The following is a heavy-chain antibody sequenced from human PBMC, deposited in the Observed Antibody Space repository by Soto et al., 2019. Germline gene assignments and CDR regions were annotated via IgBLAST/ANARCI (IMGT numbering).Heavy chain of an antibody. J-gene: IGHJ4*02. D-gene: IGHD3-16*01. CDR3: ARAYEGDYFDY. CDR2: IKKDGSEK. V-gene: IGHV3-7*01. Sequence: GGSLRLSCAASGFSFSTYWMNWVRQAPGKGLEWVAIIKKDGSEKLYVDSVKGRFTISRDNARNSLYLEMNSLRAEDTAVYYCARAYEGDYFDYWGQGTLVTVSS. CDR1: GFSFSTYW.